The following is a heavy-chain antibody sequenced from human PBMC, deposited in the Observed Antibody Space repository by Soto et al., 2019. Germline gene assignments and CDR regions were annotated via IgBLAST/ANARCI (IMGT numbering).Heavy chain of an antibody. V-gene: IGHV4-39*01. Sequence: QLQLQESGPGLVKPSETLSLTCTVSGGSISSSSYYWGWIRQPPGKGLEWIGSIYYSGSTYYNPSLKSRVPISVDPSKNQFSRKWSGVPAEGGGVYFWGRRAGGYDYIWGSYGYTDYGGQGPLVTV. CDR3: GRRAGGYDYIWGSYGYTDY. D-gene: IGHD3-16*01. J-gene: IGHJ4*02. CDR2: IYYSGST. CDR1: GGSISSSSYY.